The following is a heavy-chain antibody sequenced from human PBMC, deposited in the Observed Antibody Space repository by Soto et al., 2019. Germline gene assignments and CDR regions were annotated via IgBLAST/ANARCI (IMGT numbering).Heavy chain of an antibody. J-gene: IGHJ4*02. CDR1: GYSFTGHS. CDR2: FGPASGAT. Sequence: SVKVSYMASGYSFTGHSNHWVGLAPEQGPEWMGGFGPASGATWYAQIFRGRVTTTRDMYNNSVFRELNNLTPDATAVYYSGRGRSGQKFVFYWGQGTPVTVSS. V-gene: IGHV1-2*02. CDR3: GRGRSGQKFVFY. D-gene: IGHD3-22*01.